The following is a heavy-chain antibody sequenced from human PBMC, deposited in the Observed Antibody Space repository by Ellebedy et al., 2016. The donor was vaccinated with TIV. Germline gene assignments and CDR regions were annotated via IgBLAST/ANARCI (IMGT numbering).Heavy chain of an antibody. D-gene: IGHD5-12*01. CDR2: ISSYTGNT. CDR1: LSSFSNYI. CDR3: ARVGWGYSGGEEY. V-gene: IGHV1-18*01. J-gene: IGHJ4*02. Sequence: ASVKVSCQSSLSSFSNYIIIFFLHFPGQRPEWMGSISSYTGNTDSAKEFQGRVTMTIDTPTTTGYMELRSLRSDDTAVYYCARVGWGYSGGEEYWGQGALVIVSS.